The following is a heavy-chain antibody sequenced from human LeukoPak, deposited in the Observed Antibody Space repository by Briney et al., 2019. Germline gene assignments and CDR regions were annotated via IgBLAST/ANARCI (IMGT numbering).Heavy chain of an antibody. V-gene: IGHV3-23*01. CDR1: GFTFSSYA. J-gene: IGHJ5*02. CDR2: ISGSGGST. CDR3: AKDKYSPNINNWFDP. Sequence: GGSLRLSCVASGFTFSSYAMSWVRQAPGKGLEWVSAISGSGGSTYYADSGKGRFTISRDNSKNTLYLQMNSLGAEDTAVYYCAKDKYSPNINNWFDPWGQGTLVTVSS. D-gene: IGHD5-18*01.